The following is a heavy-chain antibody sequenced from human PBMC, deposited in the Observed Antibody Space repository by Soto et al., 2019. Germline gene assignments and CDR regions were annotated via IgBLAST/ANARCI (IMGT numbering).Heavy chain of an antibody. CDR2: IPYDGTKK. J-gene: IGHJ4*02. CDR1: GFTFSDYG. Sequence: QVPLVESGGGVVQPGRSLRLSCTASGFTFSDYGMHWVRQAPGKGLEWVAVIPYDGTKKYYADSVKGRFTISRDNSKNTLYLQMNSLRAEDTAVYYCAKDLSVIATVNYFDSWGQGTLVTVSS. V-gene: IGHV3-30*18. D-gene: IGHD4-17*01. CDR3: AKDLSVIATVNYFDS.